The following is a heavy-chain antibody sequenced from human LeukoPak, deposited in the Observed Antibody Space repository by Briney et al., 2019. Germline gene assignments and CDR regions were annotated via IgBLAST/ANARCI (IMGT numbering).Heavy chain of an antibody. CDR2: ISSSSSYI. Sequence: GGSLRLSCAASGFTFSSYSMNWVRQAPGKGLEWVSSISSSSSYIYYADSVKGRFTISRDNAKNSLYLQMNSLRAEDTAVYYCARDSYHGSGLVSDAFDIWGQGTMVTVSS. CDR1: GFTFSSYS. D-gene: IGHD3-22*01. V-gene: IGHV3-21*01. J-gene: IGHJ3*02. CDR3: ARDSYHGSGLVSDAFDI.